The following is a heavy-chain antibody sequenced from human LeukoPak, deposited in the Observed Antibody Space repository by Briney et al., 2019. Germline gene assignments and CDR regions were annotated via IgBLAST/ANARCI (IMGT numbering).Heavy chain of an antibody. Sequence: PVKVSCTASGGTFSSYAISWVRQAPGQGLEWMGGIIPIFGTANYAQKVQGRVTITADKSTSTAYMELSSLRAEDTAVYYCARAEHQLGLDYWGQGTLVTVSS. CDR2: IIPIFGTA. CDR3: ARAEHQLGLDY. V-gene: IGHV1-69*06. CDR1: GGTFSSYA. D-gene: IGHD6-13*01. J-gene: IGHJ4*02.